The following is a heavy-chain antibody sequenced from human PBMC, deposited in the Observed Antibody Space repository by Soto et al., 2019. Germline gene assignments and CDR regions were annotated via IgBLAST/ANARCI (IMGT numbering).Heavy chain of an antibody. J-gene: IGHJ6*02. V-gene: IGHV5-51*01. CDR2: IYPGDSDT. CDR3: ARLSVLAVYATQHGMDV. CDR1: GYSFTSYW. D-gene: IGHD2-8*02. Sequence: GESLKISCKGSGYSFTSYWIGWVRQMPGKGLEWMGIIYPGDSDTRYSPSFQGQVTISADKSISTAYLQWSSLKASDTAMYYCARLSVLAVYATQHGMDVWGQGTTVTVSS.